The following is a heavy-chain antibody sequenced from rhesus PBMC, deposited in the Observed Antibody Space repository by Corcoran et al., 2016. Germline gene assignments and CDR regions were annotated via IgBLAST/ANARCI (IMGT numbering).Heavy chain of an antibody. CDR3: AREFGEYCTGSGCYFGFAFDF. Sequence: QVQLQESGPGLVKPSETLSLTCAVSGGSISSGYYYWSWIRQPPGKGLEWIGGIYGSGGSTEYNPFLQSRVTISKDTSKNQFSLKLSSVTAADTAVYYCAREFGEYCTGSGCYFGFAFDFWGQGLRVTVSS. CDR2: IYGSGGST. CDR1: GGSISSGYYY. J-gene: IGHJ3*01. V-gene: IGHV4S12*01. D-gene: IGHD2-21*01.